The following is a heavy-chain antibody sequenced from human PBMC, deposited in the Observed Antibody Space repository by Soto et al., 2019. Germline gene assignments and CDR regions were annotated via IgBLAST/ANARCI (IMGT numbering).Heavy chain of an antibody. J-gene: IGHJ4*02. Sequence: EVQLLESGGGLVQPGGSLRLSCAASGFTFSSYAMSWVRQAPGKGLEWVSAISGSGGSTYYADSVKGRFTISRDNSKNTLYLQMNSLRAEDTAVYYCAKGSPYSSFDFEVCYFCHLGQGNLVTVSS. CDR1: GFTFSSYA. CDR3: AKGSPYSSFDFEVCYFCH. CDR2: ISGSGGST. V-gene: IGHV3-23*01. D-gene: IGHD6-6*01.